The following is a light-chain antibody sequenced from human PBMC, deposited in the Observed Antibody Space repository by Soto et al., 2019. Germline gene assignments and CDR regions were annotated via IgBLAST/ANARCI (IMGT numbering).Light chain of an antibody. J-gene: IGLJ1*01. CDR1: SSDIGGHND. CDR3: RSYTSDITPYV. V-gene: IGLV2-14*01. CDR2: GVN. Sequence: QSVLTQPASVSGSPGQSITISCTGTSSDIGGHNDVSWYQQHPGKAPKLLIYGVNNRPSGVSNRFSGSKSGNTASLTISGLQAEDDLDYYCRSYTSDITPYVFGTGTKVTVL.